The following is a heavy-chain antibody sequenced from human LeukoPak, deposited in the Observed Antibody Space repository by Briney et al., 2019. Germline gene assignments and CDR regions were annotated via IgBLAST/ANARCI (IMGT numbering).Heavy chain of an antibody. CDR2: IYYSGST. V-gene: IGHV4-59*01. CDR1: GVSISSYY. D-gene: IGHD5-12*01. CDR3: ARENSGYDFRFDP. Sequence: SETLSLTCTVSGVSISSYYWSWLRQPPGKGLEGIGYIYYSGSTNYNPSLKSRVTISVDTSKNQFSLKLSSVTAADTAVYYCARENSGYDFRFDPWGQGTLVTVSS. J-gene: IGHJ5*02.